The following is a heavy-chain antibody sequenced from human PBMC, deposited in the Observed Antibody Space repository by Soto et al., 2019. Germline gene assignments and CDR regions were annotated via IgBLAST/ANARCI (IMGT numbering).Heavy chain of an antibody. CDR3: ARGRMIVVQLYNWFDP. V-gene: IGHV4-34*01. D-gene: IGHD3-22*01. J-gene: IGHJ5*02. Sequence: SETLSLTCAVYGGSFSGYYWSWIRQPPGKGLEWIGEINHSGSTNYNPSLKSRVTISVDTSKNQFSLKLSSVTAADTAVYYCARGRMIVVQLYNWFDPWGKGTLVTV. CDR2: INHSGST. CDR1: GGSFSGYY.